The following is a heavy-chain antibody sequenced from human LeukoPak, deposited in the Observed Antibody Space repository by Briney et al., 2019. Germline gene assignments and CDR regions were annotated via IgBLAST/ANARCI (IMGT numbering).Heavy chain of an antibody. V-gene: IGHV4-34*01. Sequence: SETLSLTCAVYGVSFSGYYWSWIRQPPGKGLEWIGEINHSGSTNYNPSLKSRVTISVDTSKNQFSLKLSSVTAADTAVYYCARAVAGMVDYWGQGTLVTVSS. CDR2: INHSGST. CDR3: ARAVAGMVDY. J-gene: IGHJ4*02. D-gene: IGHD6-19*01. CDR1: GVSFSGYY.